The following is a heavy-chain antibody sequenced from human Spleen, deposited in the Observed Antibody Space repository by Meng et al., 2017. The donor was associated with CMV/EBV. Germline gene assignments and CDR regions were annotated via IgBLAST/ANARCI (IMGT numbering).Heavy chain of an antibody. CDR1: GFTFDDYA. J-gene: IGHJ4*02. Sequence: GGSLRLSCAASGFTFDDYAMHWVRQAPGKGLEWVSGISWNSGSIGYADSVKGRFTTSRDNAKNSLYLQMNSLRAEDTALYYCAKAVDTAMASPIDYWGQGTLVTVSS. D-gene: IGHD5-18*01. CDR3: AKAVDTAMASPIDY. CDR2: ISWNSGSI. V-gene: IGHV3-9*01.